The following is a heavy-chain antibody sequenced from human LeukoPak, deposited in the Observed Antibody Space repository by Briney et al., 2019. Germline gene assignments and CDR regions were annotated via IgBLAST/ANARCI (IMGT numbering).Heavy chain of an antibody. D-gene: IGHD2/OR15-2a*01. Sequence: GGSLILSCAASGFTFSSYAMSWVRQAPGKGLEWVSTIVNTGDTTYYGDSVKGRFTISRDNSKSTLYPQMNSLRAEDTAVYYCARNRLSVTDYWGQGTGVTVSS. CDR2: IVNTGDTT. CDR1: GFTFSSYA. CDR3: ARNRLSVTDY. J-gene: IGHJ4*02. V-gene: IGHV3-23*01.